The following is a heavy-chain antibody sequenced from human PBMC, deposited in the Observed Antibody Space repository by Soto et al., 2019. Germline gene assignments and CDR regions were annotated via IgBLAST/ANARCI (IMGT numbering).Heavy chain of an antibody. V-gene: IGHV3-11*03. CDR1: GFTFSDHY. CDR2: ISTSSSYT. Sequence: GGSLRLSCVASGFTFSDHYMTWIRQAPGKGLEWLSYISTSSSYTNYADSVKGRFTISRDNAMNSLYLQMNSLRAEDTAVYYCARLRLTGYFDYWGQGTLVTVS. J-gene: IGHJ4*02. CDR3: ARLRLTGYFDY.